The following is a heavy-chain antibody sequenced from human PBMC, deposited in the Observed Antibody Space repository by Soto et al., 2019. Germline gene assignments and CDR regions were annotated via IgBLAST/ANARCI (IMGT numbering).Heavy chain of an antibody. CDR1: GGSFSGYY. J-gene: IGHJ4*02. CDR2: INHSGST. CDR3: ARAYCSGGSCYSGYDY. V-gene: IGHV4-34*01. Sequence: QVQLQQWGAGLLKPSETLSLTCAVYGGSFSGYYWSWIRQPPGKGLEWIGEINHSGSTNYHPSLKSRVTLSVDTSKNQFSLKLSSVTAADTAVYYCARAYCSGGSCYSGYDYWGQGTLVTVSS. D-gene: IGHD2-15*01.